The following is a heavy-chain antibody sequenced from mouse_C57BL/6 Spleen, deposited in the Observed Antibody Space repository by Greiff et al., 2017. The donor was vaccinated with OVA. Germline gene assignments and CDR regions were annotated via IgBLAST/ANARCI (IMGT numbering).Heavy chain of an antibody. CDR2: ISDGGSYT. D-gene: IGHD1-1*02. CDR1: GFTFSSYA. J-gene: IGHJ2*01. V-gene: IGHV5-4*03. CDR3: ARYYPYYFDY. Sequence: EVKLVESGGGLVKPGGSLKLSCAASGFTFSSYAMSWVRQTPEKRLEWVATISDGGSYTYYPDNVKGRFTISRDNAKNNLYLQMSHLKSEDTAMYYCARYYPYYFDYWGQGTTLTVSS.